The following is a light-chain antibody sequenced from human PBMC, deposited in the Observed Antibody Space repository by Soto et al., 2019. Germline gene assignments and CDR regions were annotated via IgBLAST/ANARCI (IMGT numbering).Light chain of an antibody. Sequence: QSALTQPPSVSGSPGQSVAISCTGTSSDVGNSNGVSWYQQAPGTAPKLMIYDVTNRPSGVPDRFSGSKSGNTASLTISGIQAEDEADYYCSSYTSSSTYVFGTGTKLTVL. J-gene: IGLJ1*01. V-gene: IGLV2-18*02. CDR2: DVT. CDR1: SSDVGNSNG. CDR3: SSYTSSSTYV.